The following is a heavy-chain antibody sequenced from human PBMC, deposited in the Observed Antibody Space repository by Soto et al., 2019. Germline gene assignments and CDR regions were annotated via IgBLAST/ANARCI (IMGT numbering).Heavy chain of an antibody. V-gene: IGHV4-39*01. D-gene: IGHD2-15*01. Sequence: SETLSLTCTVSGGSISDSSYFWDWIRQPPGKGMERIGNIYFSGITYYNLSLKSRFTISVYTSKNQFSLKLSSVTAADTAVYYCARRGVSSYYSNYWGLGTLVTVSS. CDR2: IYFSGIT. J-gene: IGHJ4*02. CDR3: ARRGVSSYYSNY. CDR1: GGSISDSSYF.